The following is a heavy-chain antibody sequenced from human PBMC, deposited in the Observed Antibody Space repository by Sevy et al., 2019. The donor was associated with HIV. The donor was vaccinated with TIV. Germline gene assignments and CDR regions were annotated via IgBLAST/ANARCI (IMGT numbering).Heavy chain of an antibody. D-gene: IGHD6-13*01. V-gene: IGHV3-9*01. Sequence: GGSLRLSCAASGFTFSSYAMHWVRQAPGKGLEWVSGITWNSGGIGYADSVKGRFTISRDNAKKSLYLQMNSLRIEDTAFYYCAGGAAAGRWFDSWGQGTLVTVSS. CDR1: GFTFSSYA. CDR3: AGGAAAGRWFDS. J-gene: IGHJ5*01. CDR2: ITWNSGGI.